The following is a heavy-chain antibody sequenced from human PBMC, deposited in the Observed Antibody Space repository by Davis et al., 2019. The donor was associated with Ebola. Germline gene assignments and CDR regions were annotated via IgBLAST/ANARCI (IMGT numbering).Heavy chain of an antibody. D-gene: IGHD1-26*01. J-gene: IGHJ5*02. CDR3: ARGPVGATTGWFDP. V-gene: IGHV4-34*01. CDR1: GFTFSDYY. Sequence: ESLKISCAASGFTFSDYYMSWIRQAPGKGLEWIGEINHSGSTNYNPSLKSRVTISVDTSKNQFSLKLSSVTAADTAVYYCARGPVGATTGWFDPWGQGTLVTVSS. CDR2: INHSGST.